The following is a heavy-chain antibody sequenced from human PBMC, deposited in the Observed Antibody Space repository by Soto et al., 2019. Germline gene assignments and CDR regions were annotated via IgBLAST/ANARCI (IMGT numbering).Heavy chain of an antibody. D-gene: IGHD3-3*01. CDR3: ARGQDYDFWSGYYRVGSGYYYMDV. Sequence: ASVKVSCKASGYTFTSYDINWVRQATGQGPEWMGWMNPNSGNTGYAQKFQGRVTMTRNTSISTAYMELSSLRSEDTAVYYCARGQDYDFWSGYYRVGSGYYYMDVWGKGTTVTVSS. CDR2: MNPNSGNT. CDR1: GYTFTSYD. J-gene: IGHJ6*03. V-gene: IGHV1-8*01.